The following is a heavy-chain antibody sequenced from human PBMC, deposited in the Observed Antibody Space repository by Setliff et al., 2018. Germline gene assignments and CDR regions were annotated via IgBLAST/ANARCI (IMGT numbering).Heavy chain of an antibody. D-gene: IGHD5-12*01. J-gene: IGHJ4*02. CDR2: INPNSGGT. Sequence: ASVKVSCKASGYTFTGYYMHWVRQAPGQGLEWMGWINPNSGGTNYAQKFQGWVTMTRDTSISTAYMELSRLRSDDTAVYYCAREAVHDSGYDGALDYWGQGTLVTVSS. CDR1: GYTFTGYY. CDR3: AREAVHDSGYDGALDY. V-gene: IGHV1-2*04.